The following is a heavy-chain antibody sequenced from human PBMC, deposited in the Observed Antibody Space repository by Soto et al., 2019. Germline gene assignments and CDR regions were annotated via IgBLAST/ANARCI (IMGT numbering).Heavy chain of an antibody. CDR2: IDPSDSYT. D-gene: IGHD2-15*01. V-gene: IGHV5-10-1*01. CDR3: ARYSVTADP. Sequence: PGESLKISCKGSGYSFTSYWISWVRQMPGKGLEWMGRIDPSDSYTNYSPTFQGHVTSSTDKSISTAYLQWSRLKASDTAMYYCARYSVTADPWGQGTLVTVSS. J-gene: IGHJ5*02. CDR1: GYSFTSYW.